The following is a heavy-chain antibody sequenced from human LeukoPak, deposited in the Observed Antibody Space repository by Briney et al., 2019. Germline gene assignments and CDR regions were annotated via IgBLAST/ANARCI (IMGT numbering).Heavy chain of an antibody. V-gene: IGHV4-59*01. CDR3: TRTIGYRPVAGLKEKWFDP. D-gene: IGHD6-19*01. CDR2: VYYSGST. Sequence: SETLSLTCTVSGGSISNYYWSWIRQPPGKGLEWIGYVYYSGSTNYNPSLKSRVTISVDTSENQFSLKLSSVTAADTAVYYCTRTIGYRPVAGLKEKWFDPWGQGTLVTVSS. CDR1: GGSISNYY. J-gene: IGHJ5*02.